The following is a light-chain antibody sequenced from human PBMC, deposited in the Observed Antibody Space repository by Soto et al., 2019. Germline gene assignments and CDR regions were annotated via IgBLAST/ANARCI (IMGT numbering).Light chain of an antibody. CDR3: QQYYDWPIT. CDR1: QSVSSH. Sequence: EIVVTQSPVTLSVCRWEPATVSRRASQSVSSHLAWYQQKPGQAPRLLIYDASNRATGIPARFSGSGSGTDFTLTISSLQSEDFAIYYCQQYYDWPITFGQGTRLEIK. V-gene: IGKV3D-15*01. J-gene: IGKJ5*01. CDR2: DAS.